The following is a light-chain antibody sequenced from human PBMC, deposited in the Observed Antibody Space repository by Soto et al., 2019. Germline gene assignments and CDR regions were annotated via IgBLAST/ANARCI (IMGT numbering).Light chain of an antibody. CDR2: AAS. V-gene: IGKV1-39*01. CDR3: QESYATVRT. Sequence: IQLTQSPSSLSASVGDRVTVTCRASQDISSYLAWYQQKPGKAPKLLIYAASRLQSGVPARFSGSGAETDFTLTITSLQPEDFGIYYCQESYATVRTFGGGTKVDIK. J-gene: IGKJ4*01. CDR1: QDISSY.